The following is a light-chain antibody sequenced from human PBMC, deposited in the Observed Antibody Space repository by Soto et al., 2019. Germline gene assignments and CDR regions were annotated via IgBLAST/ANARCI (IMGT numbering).Light chain of an antibody. CDR2: DVS. J-gene: IGLJ1*01. Sequence: QSVLTQPASVSGSPGQSITMSCTGTSSDVGGYNYVSWYQQHPGKAPKLMIYDVSNRPSGVSNRFSGSKSANTASLTISGLQAEDEADYYCSSYTSSSTRVFGTGTKLTVL. CDR1: SSDVGGYNY. CDR3: SSYTSSSTRV. V-gene: IGLV2-14*01.